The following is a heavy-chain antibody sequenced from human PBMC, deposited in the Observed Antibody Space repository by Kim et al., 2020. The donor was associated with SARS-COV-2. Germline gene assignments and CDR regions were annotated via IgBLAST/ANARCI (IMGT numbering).Heavy chain of an antibody. D-gene: IGHD3-16*01. Sequence: SETLSLTCTVSGGSISSGGYYWSWIRQHPGKGLEWIGYIYYSGSTYYNPSLKSRVTISVDTSKNQFSLKLSSVTAADTAVYYCARVQSEGVYFDYWGQGTLVTVSS. J-gene: IGHJ4*02. CDR3: ARVQSEGVYFDY. CDR2: IYYSGST. CDR1: GGSISSGGYY. V-gene: IGHV4-31*03.